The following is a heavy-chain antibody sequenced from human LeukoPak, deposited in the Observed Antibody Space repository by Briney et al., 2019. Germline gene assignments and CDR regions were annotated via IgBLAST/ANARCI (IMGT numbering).Heavy chain of an antibody. J-gene: IGHJ4*02. CDR3: ANEIRPNDY. Sequence: PGGSLRLSCAASGFTFCNNAMSWVRQAPGKGLEWVSAISISGTKTYYADSVKGRFTISRDNSKNTLYLQMYSLRAEDTAVYYCANEIRPNDYWGQGTLVTVSS. V-gene: IGHV3-23*01. CDR2: ISISGTKT. CDR1: GFTFCNNA. D-gene: IGHD4-17*01.